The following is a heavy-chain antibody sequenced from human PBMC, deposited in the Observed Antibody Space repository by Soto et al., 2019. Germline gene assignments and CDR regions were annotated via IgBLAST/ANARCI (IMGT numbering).Heavy chain of an antibody. CDR2: ISAYNGNT. J-gene: IGHJ6*02. CDR1: GYTFTSYG. Sequence: ASVKVSCKASGYTFTSYGISWVRQAPGQGLEWMGWISAYNGNTNYAQKLQGRVTMTTDTSTSTAYVELRSLRSDDTAVYYCARDRRLSLYGMDVWGQGTTVTVSS. CDR3: ARDRRLSLYGMDV. V-gene: IGHV1-18*04.